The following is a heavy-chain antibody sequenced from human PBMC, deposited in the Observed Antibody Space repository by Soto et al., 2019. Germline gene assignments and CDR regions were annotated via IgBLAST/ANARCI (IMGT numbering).Heavy chain of an antibody. J-gene: IGHJ4*02. D-gene: IGHD6-19*01. CDR2: ISGTGGSGA. V-gene: IGHV3-23*01. Sequence: EVQLLESGGGLVQPGGSLTLSCAASGSTFSSYPMSWVRQAPGKGLEWVSVISGTGGSGAYYADSVKGRVAISRDNSKNTLYLQMNSLRAEDTAVYYCARREAVAGANDYWGQGTLVTVSS. CDR3: ARREAVAGANDY. CDR1: GSTFSSYP.